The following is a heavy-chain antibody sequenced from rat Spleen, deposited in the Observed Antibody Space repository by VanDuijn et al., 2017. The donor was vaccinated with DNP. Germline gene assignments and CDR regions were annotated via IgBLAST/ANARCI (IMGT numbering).Heavy chain of an antibody. Sequence: EVLLVESDGGLVQPGRSMKLSCAASGFTFSNYDMAWVRQAPTKGLEWVASISYDGSSTYYPDSVKGRFTISRDDAKSSLYLQMNSLKSEDTATYYCARSRLPGYYPFACWGQGTLVTVSS. CDR3: ARSRLPGYYPFAC. CDR1: GFTFSNYD. D-gene: IGHD1-4*01. J-gene: IGHJ3*01. CDR2: ISYDGSST. V-gene: IGHV5-29*01.